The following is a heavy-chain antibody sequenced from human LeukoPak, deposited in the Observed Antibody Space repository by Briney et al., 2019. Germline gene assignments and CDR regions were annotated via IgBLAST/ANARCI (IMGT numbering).Heavy chain of an antibody. V-gene: IGHV4-59*01. CDR2: IYYNGST. CDR1: GGSISSYY. Sequence: SETLSLTCTVSGGSISSYYWSWIRQPPGKRLEWIGHIYYNGSTNYNPSLKGRVTISVDTSKNQFSLKLSSVTAADTAVYYCASRSSIWSGYQDTLYYFDSWGQGTLVTVSS. CDR3: ASRSSIWSGYQDTLYYFDS. D-gene: IGHD3-3*01. J-gene: IGHJ4*02.